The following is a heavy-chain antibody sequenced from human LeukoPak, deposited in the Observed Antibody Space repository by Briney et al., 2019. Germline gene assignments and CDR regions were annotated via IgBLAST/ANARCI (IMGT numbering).Heavy chain of an antibody. Sequence: ASVKVSCKASGYTFTSYDINWVRQATGQGLEWMGWMNPSSGNTGYAQKFQGRVTMTRNTSISTAYMELSSLRSEDTAVYYCARVDFKQELWFGELLQGGRYGMDVWGQGTTVTVSS. J-gene: IGHJ6*02. CDR3: ARVDFKQELWFGELLQGGRYGMDV. CDR2: MNPSSGNT. V-gene: IGHV1-8*01. CDR1: GYTFTSYD. D-gene: IGHD3-10*01.